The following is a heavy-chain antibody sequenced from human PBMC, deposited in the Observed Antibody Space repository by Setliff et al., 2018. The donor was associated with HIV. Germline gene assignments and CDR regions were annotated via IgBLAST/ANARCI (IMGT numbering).Heavy chain of an antibody. CDR1: GYTFTSYG. V-gene: IGHV1-18*01. D-gene: IGHD3-3*01. Sequence: ASVKVSCKASGYTFTSYGISWVRQAPGQGLEWMGWISAYNGNTHYAQRLQGRVTMTTDTSTRTAYMELRSLRSDDTAVYYCARQFLDWSNDYYSRYYMDGWGKGTPVTVSS. J-gene: IGHJ6*03. CDR3: ARQFLDWSNDYYSRYYMDG. CDR2: ISAYNGNT.